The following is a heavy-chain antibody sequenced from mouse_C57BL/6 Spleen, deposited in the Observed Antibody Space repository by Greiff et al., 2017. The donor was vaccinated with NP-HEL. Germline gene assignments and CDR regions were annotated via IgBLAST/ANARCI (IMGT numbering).Heavy chain of an antibody. Sequence: VQLQQSGPELVKPGASVKISCKASGYTFTDYYINWVKQRPGQGLEWIGWIFPGSGSTYYNEKFKGKATLTVDKSSSTAYMLLSSLTSEDSAVYFCAREKGVYYDYDYYAMDYWGQGTSVTVSS. J-gene: IGHJ4*01. CDR1: GYTFTDYY. CDR2: IFPGSGST. CDR3: AREKGVYYDYDYYAMDY. D-gene: IGHD2-4*01. V-gene: IGHV1-75*01.